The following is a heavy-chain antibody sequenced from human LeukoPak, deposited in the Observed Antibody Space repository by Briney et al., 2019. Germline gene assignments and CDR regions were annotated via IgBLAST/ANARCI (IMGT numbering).Heavy chain of an antibody. J-gene: IGHJ6*03. V-gene: IGHV1-69*05. CDR2: IIPIFGTA. CDR3: ARAEYSSPVRNYYYYMDV. CDR1: GGTFSSYA. Sequence: GASVKVSCKASGGTFSSYAISWVRQAPGQGLEWMGGIIPIFGTANYAQKFQGRVTVTTDESTSTAYMELSSLRSEDTAVYYCARAEYSSPVRNYYYYMDVWGKGTTVTVSS. D-gene: IGHD6-6*01.